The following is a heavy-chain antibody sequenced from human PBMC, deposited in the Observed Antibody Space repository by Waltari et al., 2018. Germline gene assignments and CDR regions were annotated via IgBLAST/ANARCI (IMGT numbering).Heavy chain of an antibody. D-gene: IGHD3-9*01. CDR3: AREHSNRAQYYDILTGYYDY. J-gene: IGHJ4*02. Sequence: QVQLQESGPGLVKPSETLSLTCAVSGYSISSGYYWGWIRQPPGKGREWIGSIYHSGGTYYNPSPKSRVTIAVNTSKNQFSLKLSSVTAADTAVYYCAREHSNRAQYYDILTGYYDYWGQGTLVTVSS. V-gene: IGHV4-38-2*02. CDR1: GYSISSGYY. CDR2: IYHSGGT.